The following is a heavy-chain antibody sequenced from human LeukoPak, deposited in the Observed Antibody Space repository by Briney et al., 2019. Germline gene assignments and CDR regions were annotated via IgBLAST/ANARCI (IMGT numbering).Heavy chain of an antibody. V-gene: IGHV3-30*02. D-gene: IGHD3-3*01. J-gene: IGHJ5*02. CDR2: IRYDGSNK. Sequence: GGSLRLSCAASGFTFSSYGMHWVRQAPGKGLEWVAFIRYDGSNKYYADSVKGRFTISRDNSKNTLYLLMNSLRAEDTAVYYCAKDGAFWSGYPHWFDPWGQGTLVTVSS. CDR1: GFTFSSYG. CDR3: AKDGAFWSGYPHWFDP.